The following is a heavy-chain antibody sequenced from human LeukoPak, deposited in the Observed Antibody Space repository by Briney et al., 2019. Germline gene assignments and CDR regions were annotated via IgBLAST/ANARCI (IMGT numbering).Heavy chain of an antibody. J-gene: IGHJ4*02. CDR3: ARERSSYLTSSWYYVPTMDDY. CDR1: GGSISSSSYY. CDR2: IYYSGST. V-gene: IGHV4-39*07. Sequence: SETLSLTFTVSGGSISSSSYYWGWIRQPPGKGLEWIGSIYYSGSTYYDPSLKSRVTISVDTSKNQFSLKLSSVTAADTAVYYCARERSSYLTSSWYYVPTMDDYWGQGTLVTVSS. D-gene: IGHD6-13*01.